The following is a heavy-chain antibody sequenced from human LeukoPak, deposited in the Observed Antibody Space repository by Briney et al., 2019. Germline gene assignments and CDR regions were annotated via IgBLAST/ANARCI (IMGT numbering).Heavy chain of an antibody. CDR3: ARGPNYLWSGESQLDY. CDR1: GDSISSSSYY. CDR2: IYYSGST. Sequence: SETLSLTCTVSGDSISSSSYYWGWIRQSSGKGPEWIGSIYYSGSTYYNPSLKSRVTISVDTSKNQFSLKLSSVTAADTAVYYCARGPNYLWSGESQLDYWGQGTLVTVSS. D-gene: IGHD3-10*01. V-gene: IGHV4-39*07. J-gene: IGHJ4*02.